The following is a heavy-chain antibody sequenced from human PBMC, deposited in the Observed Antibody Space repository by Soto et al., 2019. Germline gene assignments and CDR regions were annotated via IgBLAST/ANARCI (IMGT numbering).Heavy chain of an antibody. Sequence: PSETLSLTCTVSGGSISSRSYYWGWIRQPPGKGLEWIGSIYYSGSTYYNPSLKSRVTISVDTSKNQFSLKLSSVTAADTAVYYCARRRGYSDFDYWGQGTLVTVSS. CDR2: IYYSGST. D-gene: IGHD3-22*01. CDR3: ARRRGYSDFDY. V-gene: IGHV4-39*01. J-gene: IGHJ4*02. CDR1: GGSISSRSYY.